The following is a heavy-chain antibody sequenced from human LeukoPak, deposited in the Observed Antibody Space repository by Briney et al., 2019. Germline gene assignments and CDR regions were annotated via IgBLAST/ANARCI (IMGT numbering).Heavy chain of an antibody. CDR1: GFTFSSYA. J-gene: IGHJ5*02. D-gene: IGHD3-10*01. CDR2: ISGSGGST. V-gene: IGHV3-23*01. Sequence: GGSLRLSCAASGFTFSSYAMSWVRQAPGKGLEWVSAISGSGGSTYYADSVKGRFTISRDNSKNTLYLQMNSLRVDDTAMYYCARDGWFGDYNWFDPWGQGTLVTVSS. CDR3: ARDGWFGDYNWFDP.